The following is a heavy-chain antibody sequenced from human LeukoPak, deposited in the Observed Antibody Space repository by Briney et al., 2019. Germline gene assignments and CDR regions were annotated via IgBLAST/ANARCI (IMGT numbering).Heavy chain of an antibody. Sequence: GRSLRLSCAASGFTFNIYAKNWVRQTPGKGLEWVAVISYDGSNKYYADSVKGRFTISRDNSKNTLYLQMNSLTAEDTAVYYCARGDSGSPSTYYFDYWGQGTLVTVSS. CDR1: GFTFNIYA. CDR2: ISYDGSNK. D-gene: IGHD1-26*01. CDR3: ARGDSGSPSTYYFDY. V-gene: IGHV3-30-3*01. J-gene: IGHJ4*02.